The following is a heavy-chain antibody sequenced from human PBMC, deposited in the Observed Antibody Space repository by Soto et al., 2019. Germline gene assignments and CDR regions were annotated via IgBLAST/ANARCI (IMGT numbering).Heavy chain of an antibody. V-gene: IGHV3-23*01. D-gene: IGHD6-19*01. J-gene: IGHJ4*02. CDR3: AKDYGSGWSVDY. CDR2: INGSGDTT. Sequence: GGSLRLSCAASGFNFSSYVMSWVRQTPGKRLEWVSGINGSGDTTYYADSVKGRFTITRDNSKNTLYLQMNSLRADDTAVYYCAKDYGSGWSVDYWGQGALVTVSS. CDR1: GFNFSSYV.